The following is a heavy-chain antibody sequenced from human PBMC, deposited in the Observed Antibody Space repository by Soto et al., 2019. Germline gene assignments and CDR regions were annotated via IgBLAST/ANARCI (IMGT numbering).Heavy chain of an antibody. CDR1: GFTFSNAW. V-gene: IGHV3-15*01. J-gene: IGHJ4*02. CDR2: IKSKTDGGTT. Sequence: GGSLRLSCAASGFTFSNAWMSWVRQAPGKGLEWVGRIKSKTDGGTTDYAAPVKGRFTISRDDSKNTLYLQMNSLKNEDTAVYYCTNDYCDYAPYDCWGQVTRVTVSS. CDR3: TNDYCDYAPYDC. D-gene: IGHD4-17*01.